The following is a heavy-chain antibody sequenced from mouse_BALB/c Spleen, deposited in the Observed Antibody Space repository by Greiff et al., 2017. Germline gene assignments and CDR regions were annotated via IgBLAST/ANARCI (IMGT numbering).Heavy chain of an antibody. J-gene: IGHJ3*01. CDR3: ARDENSLFAY. CDR2: ISYDGSN. Sequence: DVKLQESGPGLVKPSQSLSLTCSVTGYSITSGYYWNWIRQFPGNKLEWMGYISYDGSNNYNPSLKNRISITRDTSKNQFFLKLNSVTTEDTATYYCARDENSLFAYWGQGTLVTVSA. V-gene: IGHV3-6*02. CDR1: GYSITSGYY.